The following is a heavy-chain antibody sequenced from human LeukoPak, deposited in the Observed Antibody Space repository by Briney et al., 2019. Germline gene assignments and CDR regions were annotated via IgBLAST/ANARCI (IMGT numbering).Heavy chain of an antibody. Sequence: QTGGSLRLSCEASGFTFGSYAMSWVRQAPGKGLEWVSAISGSGGTTNYADSVKGRLTISRDNSQNTLYLQMNSLRAEDTAVYYCAKSNCNGGTCYSNLDSWGQGTLVTVSS. CDR1: GFTFGSYA. CDR2: ISGSGGTT. J-gene: IGHJ4*02. D-gene: IGHD2-15*01. CDR3: AKSNCNGGTCYSNLDS. V-gene: IGHV3-23*01.